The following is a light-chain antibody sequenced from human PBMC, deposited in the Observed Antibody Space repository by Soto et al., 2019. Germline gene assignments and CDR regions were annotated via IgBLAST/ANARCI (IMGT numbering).Light chain of an antibody. CDR2: EVS. Sequence: QSALTQPPSASGSPGQSVTISCTGTSSDIGGYNYVSWYQQHPGKAPKLMIHEVSKRPSGVPDRFSGSKSGNTASLTVSGLQAEDEAYYFCNSYAGSHNFVVFGGGTQLTVL. CDR3: NSYAGSHNFVV. V-gene: IGLV2-8*01. CDR1: SSDIGGYNY. J-gene: IGLJ2*01.